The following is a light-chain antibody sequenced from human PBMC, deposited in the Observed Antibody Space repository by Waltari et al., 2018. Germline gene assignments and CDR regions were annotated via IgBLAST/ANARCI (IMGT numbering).Light chain of an antibody. CDR2: KAS. V-gene: IGKV1-5*03. J-gene: IGKJ2*01. Sequence: DIQMTQSPSTLSASVGDRVTITCRASQIISSLLAWYQQKPGKAPKVLIYKASSLESGVPSRFSGSGSGAEFTLTISSLQPDDFATYYCQQYKRWAYTFGQGTKLEIK. CDR1: QIISSL. CDR3: QQYKRWAYT.